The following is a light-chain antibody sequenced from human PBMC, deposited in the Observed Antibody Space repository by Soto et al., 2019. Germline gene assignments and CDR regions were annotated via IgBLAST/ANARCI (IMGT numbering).Light chain of an antibody. CDR2: DAS. Sequence: EIVLTQSPGTLSLSPGERATLSCRASQSVSSNFLAWYQQKPGQAPRLLIYDASNRATGIPDRFSGSGSGTDFTLTISSLEPEDFEVYFCQHSSNWPRTFGQGTKVDIK. J-gene: IGKJ2*01. V-gene: IGKV3D-20*02. CDR3: QHSSNWPRT. CDR1: QSVSSNF.